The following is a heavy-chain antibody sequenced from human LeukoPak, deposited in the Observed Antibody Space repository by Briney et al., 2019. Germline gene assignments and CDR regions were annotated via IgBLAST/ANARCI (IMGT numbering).Heavy chain of an antibody. V-gene: IGHV3-74*03. CDR2: INPDGTNT. CDR3: AREMRFFPEQPDY. D-gene: IGHD3-3*01. CDR1: GFKLSNYW. Sequence: PGGSLRLSCTVSGFKLSNYWMHWVRQVPERGLVWVSRINPDGTNTTYADSVRGRFTISRDNAKNTLYLEMNSLRVEDTAVYHCAREMRFFPEQPDYWGQGTLVIVSS. J-gene: IGHJ4*02.